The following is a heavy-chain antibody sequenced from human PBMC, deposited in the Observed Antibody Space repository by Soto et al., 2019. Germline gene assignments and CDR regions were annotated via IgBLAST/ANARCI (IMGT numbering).Heavy chain of an antibody. CDR1: GYTFTSYD. CDR2: MNPNSGNT. CDR3: ARGPSTYYYFWSGYSVYYYYYMDV. J-gene: IGHJ6*03. Sequence: ASVKVSCKASGYTFTSYDINWVRQATGQGLEWMGWMNPNSGNTGYAQKFQGRVTMTRNTSISTAYMELSSLRSEDTAVYYCARGPSTYYYFWSGYSVYYYYYMDVWGKGTTVTVSS. D-gene: IGHD3-3*01. V-gene: IGHV1-8*01.